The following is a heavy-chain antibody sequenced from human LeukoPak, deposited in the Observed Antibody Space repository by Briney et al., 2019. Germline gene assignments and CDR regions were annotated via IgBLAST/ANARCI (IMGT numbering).Heavy chain of an antibody. D-gene: IGHD3-16*01. CDR2: ISSSRSYI. Sequence: PGGSLRLSCAASGFTFSSYSMNWVRQAPGKGLEWVSSISSSRSYIYYADSVKGRFTISRDNAKNSLYLQMNSLRAEDTAVYYCARVPSEGDWGQGTLVTASS. J-gene: IGHJ4*02. CDR3: ARVPSEGD. CDR1: GFTFSSYS. V-gene: IGHV3-21*01.